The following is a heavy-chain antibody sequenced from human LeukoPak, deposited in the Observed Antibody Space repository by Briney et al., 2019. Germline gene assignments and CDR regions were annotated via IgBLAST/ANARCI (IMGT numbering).Heavy chain of an antibody. CDR2: ISWDSGSI. D-gene: IGHD4-17*01. J-gene: IGHJ6*02. CDR1: GFTFDDYA. Sequence: PGRSLRLSCAASGFTFDDYAMHWVRQAPGKGLEWVSCISWDSGSIGYADSVKGRFTISRDNAKNSLYLQMNSLRAEDTALYYCAKGLRAPSRTYYYGMDVWGQGTTVTVSS. CDR3: AKGLRAPSRTYYYGMDV. V-gene: IGHV3-9*01.